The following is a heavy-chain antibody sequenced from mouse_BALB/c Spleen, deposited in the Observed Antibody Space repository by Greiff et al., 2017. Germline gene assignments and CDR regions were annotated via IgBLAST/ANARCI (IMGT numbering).Heavy chain of an antibody. Sequence: EVQLQQSGPELVKPGASVKVSCKASGYAFTSYNMYWVKQSHGKSLEWIGNIDPYDGGTSYNQKFKGKATLTVDKSSSTAYMHLNSLTSEDSAVYYCARDYGNDFYAMDYWGQGTSVTVSS. CDR3: ARDYGNDFYAMDY. CDR2: IDPYDGGT. V-gene: IGHV1S135*01. D-gene: IGHD2-2*01. J-gene: IGHJ4*01. CDR1: GYAFTSYN.